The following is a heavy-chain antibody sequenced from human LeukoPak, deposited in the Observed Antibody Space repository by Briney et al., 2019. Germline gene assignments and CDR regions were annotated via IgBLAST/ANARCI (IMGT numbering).Heavy chain of an antibody. D-gene: IGHD2-2*01. J-gene: IGHJ6*03. CDR1: GFTFSSYA. Sequence: GGSLRLSCAASGFTFSSYAMSWVRQAPGKGLEWVSAISGSGGSTYYADSVEGRFTISRDNSKNTLYLQMNSLRAEDTAVYYFAKDSSSCWYYYYYYMDVWVKGTTVTVSS. CDR2: ISGSGGST. V-gene: IGHV3-23*01. CDR3: AKDSSSCWYYYYYYMDV.